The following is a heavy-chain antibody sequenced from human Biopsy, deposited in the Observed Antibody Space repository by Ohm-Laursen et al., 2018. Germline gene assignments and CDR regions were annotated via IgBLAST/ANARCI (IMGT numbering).Heavy chain of an antibody. CDR2: FSPEDGET. Sequence: GASVKVSCKVSGHALSELSMHWVRQSPGKGLEWMGGFSPEDGETLYAQKFQGRVTMSEDTSTDTAYMELSSLTSEDTAVYYCAADIIFTLDSWGQGTLVTVSS. J-gene: IGHJ4*02. D-gene: IGHD2/OR15-2a*01. CDR1: GHALSELS. CDR3: AADIIFTLDS. V-gene: IGHV1-24*01.